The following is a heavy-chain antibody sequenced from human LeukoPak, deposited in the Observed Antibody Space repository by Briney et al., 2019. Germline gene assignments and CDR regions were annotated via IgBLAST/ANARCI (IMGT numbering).Heavy chain of an antibody. CDR2: IYSSGST. V-gene: IGHV4-59*01. CDR1: GGSISSYY. D-gene: IGHD3-10*01. Sequence: SETLSLTCTVSGGSISSYYWSWIRQPPGKGLEWIGYIYSSGSTNYNPSLKSRLTISVDASKHQFSLKLTSVTAADTAVYYCARAYYYGSGSYGLDYWGQGTLVTVSS. CDR3: ARAYYYGSGSYGLDY. J-gene: IGHJ4*02.